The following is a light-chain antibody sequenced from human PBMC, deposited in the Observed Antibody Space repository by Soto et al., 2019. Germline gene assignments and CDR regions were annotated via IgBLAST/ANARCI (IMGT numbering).Light chain of an antibody. V-gene: IGKV1-9*01. Sequence: DIQLTHSPSFLSPSIGEIVTITCRASQVISTSLAWYQVKPGKAPKLLIYAASTLESGVPSRFSATVSGTEFSLTITSLQPEDFATYYCQQLFDSPITFGHGTRLEIK. J-gene: IGKJ5*01. CDR3: QQLFDSPIT. CDR2: AAS. CDR1: QVISTS.